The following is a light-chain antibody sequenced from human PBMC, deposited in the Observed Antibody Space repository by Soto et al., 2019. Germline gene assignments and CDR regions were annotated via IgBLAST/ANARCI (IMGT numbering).Light chain of an antibody. CDR3: AAWDDSLNGVL. V-gene: IGLV1-44*01. CDR1: SSNIGSNI. Sequence: QSVLTQPPSASGTPGQRVTISCSGSSSNIGSNIVNWYQQLPGVAPKLLIYTNSQRPSGVPDRFSGSKSGTSASLAISGLQSEDEADYYCAAWDDSLNGVLFGGGTKVTVL. CDR2: TNS. J-gene: IGLJ2*01.